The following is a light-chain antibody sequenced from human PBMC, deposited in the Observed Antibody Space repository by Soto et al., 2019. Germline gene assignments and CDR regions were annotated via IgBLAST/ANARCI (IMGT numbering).Light chain of an antibody. J-gene: IGLJ2*01. CDR1: SSDVGGYNY. Sequence: QSALTQPASVSGSPGQSITISCTGTSSDVGGYNYVSWYQQHPGKAPKLMIYEVSNRPSGVSNRFSGSKSXNTASXTISGLQAEDEADYYCSSYTSSSTYVVFGGGTKLTVL. CDR3: SSYTSSSTYVV. V-gene: IGLV2-14*01. CDR2: EVS.